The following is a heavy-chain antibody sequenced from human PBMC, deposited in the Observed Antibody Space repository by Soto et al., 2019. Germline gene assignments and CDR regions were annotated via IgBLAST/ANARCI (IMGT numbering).Heavy chain of an antibody. CDR1: GFTFRRYA. CDR2: ISSNGGST. D-gene: IGHD1-26*01. J-gene: IGHJ5*02. CDR3: VKDLVVTATTNWFDP. Sequence: GGSLRLSCSASGFTFRRYAMHWVRQAPGKGLEYVSAISSNGGSTYYADSVKGRFTIARDNSKNALYLRMSRLRAEDTAVYYCVKDLVVTATTNWFDPWGQGTLVTVSS. V-gene: IGHV3-64D*06.